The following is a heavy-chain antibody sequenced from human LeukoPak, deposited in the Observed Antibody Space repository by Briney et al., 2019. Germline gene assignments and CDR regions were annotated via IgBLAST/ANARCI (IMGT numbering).Heavy chain of an antibody. CDR2: IKQDGSEK. CDR1: GFTFSSYW. V-gene: IGHV3-7*01. J-gene: IGHJ6*03. D-gene: IGHD5-12*01. CDR3: ARSYSGYDYYYYYYMDV. Sequence: PGGSLRLSCAASGFTFSSYWMSWVRQAPGKGLEWVANIKQDGSEKYYVDSVKGRFTISRDNAKNSLYLQMNSLRAEDTAVYYCARSYSGYDYYYYYYMDVWGKGTTVTVSS.